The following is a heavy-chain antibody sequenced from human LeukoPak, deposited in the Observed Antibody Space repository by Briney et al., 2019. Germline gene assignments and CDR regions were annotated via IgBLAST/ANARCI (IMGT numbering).Heavy chain of an antibody. V-gene: IGHV3-30*03. J-gene: IGHJ4*02. CDR1: GFTFSIYG. CDR3: ARDLDYYGSGRDY. Sequence: GGSLRLSCAAPGFTFSIYGIQWVRQAPGQGLEWVAGISYDEMYQYYADSVKGRFTISRDNSKNTLFLQMNSLRAEDTAIYYCARDLDYYGSGRDYGGQGALVTVSS. D-gene: IGHD3-10*01. CDR2: ISYDEMYQ.